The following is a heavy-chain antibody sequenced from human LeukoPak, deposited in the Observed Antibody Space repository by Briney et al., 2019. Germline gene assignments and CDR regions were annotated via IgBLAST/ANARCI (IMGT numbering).Heavy chain of an antibody. CDR1: GFTFSSYS. J-gene: IGHJ5*02. Sequence: GGSLRLSCAASGFTFSSYSMNWVRQAPGKGLEWVSSISSSSSYIYYADSVKGRFTISRDNAKNSLYLQMNSLRAEDTAVYYCARDESVTIFGVVNGGWFDPWGQGTLVTVSS. CDR3: ARDESVTIFGVVNGGWFDP. CDR2: ISSSSSYI. D-gene: IGHD3-3*01. V-gene: IGHV3-21*01.